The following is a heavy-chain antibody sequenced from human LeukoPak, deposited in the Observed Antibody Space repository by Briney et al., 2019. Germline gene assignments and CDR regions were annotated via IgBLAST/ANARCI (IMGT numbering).Heavy chain of an antibody. CDR1: GYTFTSYG. CDR3: ARAYSSGWYAY. Sequence: ASVKVSCKASGYTFTSYGISWVRQAPGQGLEWMGWISAYNGNTNYAQKLQGRVTMTTDTSTSTAYMELSSLRSEDTAVYYCARAYSSGWYAYWGQGTLVTVSS. D-gene: IGHD6-19*01. V-gene: IGHV1-18*01. J-gene: IGHJ4*02. CDR2: ISAYNGNT.